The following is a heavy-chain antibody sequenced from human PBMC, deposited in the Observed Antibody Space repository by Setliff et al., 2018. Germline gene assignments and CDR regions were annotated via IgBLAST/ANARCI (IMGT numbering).Heavy chain of an antibody. J-gene: IGHJ4*02. CDR1: GFTFSNYA. Sequence: TGGSLRLSCAASGFTFSNYAMSWVRQAPGKGLEWVSAISGSGAISYADSVKGRFTVSRDNSKNTLYLQMNSLRGEDTAVYYCAKDTEYYFDYWGQGTLVTVSS. V-gene: IGHV3-23*01. CDR3: AKDTEYYFDY. CDR2: ISGSGAI. D-gene: IGHD4-4*01.